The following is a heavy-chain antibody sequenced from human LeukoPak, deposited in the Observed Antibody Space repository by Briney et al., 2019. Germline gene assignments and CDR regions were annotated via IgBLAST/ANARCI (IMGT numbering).Heavy chain of an antibody. CDR2: IYPGDSDT. Sequence: GESLKISCEASGYRFTNYWIGWVRQMPGKGLEWMGIIYPGDSDTKYSPSFQGQVTISADKSISTAYLQWSSLKASDTAVYDCERWAATGIGLDYWGQGTLVTVSS. V-gene: IGHV5-51*01. D-gene: IGHD6-13*01. CDR1: GYRFTNYW. CDR3: ERWAATGIGLDY. J-gene: IGHJ4*02.